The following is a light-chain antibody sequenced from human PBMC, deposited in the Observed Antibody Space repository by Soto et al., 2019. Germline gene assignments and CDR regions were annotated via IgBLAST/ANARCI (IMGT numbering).Light chain of an antibody. V-gene: IGKV3-20*01. J-gene: IGKJ1*01. CDR1: QSVNIY. CDR2: GAS. Sequence: EIVMTQSPATLSVSPGDRATLSCRASQSVNIYLAWYQQQPGQAPRLLIYGASNRATGIPGRFSGSGSGTDFTLTISRLEPEDFAVYHCQHYGSSGTFGQGTKVDIK. CDR3: QHYGSSGT.